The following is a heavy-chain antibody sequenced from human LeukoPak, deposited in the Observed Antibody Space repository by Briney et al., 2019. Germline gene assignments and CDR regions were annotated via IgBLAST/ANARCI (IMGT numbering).Heavy chain of an antibody. Sequence: SETLSLTCTVSGGSISSYYWSWIRQPPGKGLEWIGYIYYSGSTNYNPSLKSRVTISVDTSKNQFSLKLSSVTAADTAVYYCARDSTVGDDAFDIWDQRTMVTVSS. CDR2: IYYSGST. CDR1: GGSISSYY. V-gene: IGHV4-59*01. D-gene: IGHD4-17*01. CDR3: ARDSTVGDDAFDI. J-gene: IGHJ3*02.